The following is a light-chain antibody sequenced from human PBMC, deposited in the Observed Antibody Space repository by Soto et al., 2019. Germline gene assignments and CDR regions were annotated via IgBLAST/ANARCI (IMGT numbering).Light chain of an antibody. V-gene: IGLV2-14*01. CDR2: EVS. CDR1: SSDVGGFNY. J-gene: IGLJ2*01. Sequence: QSALTQPASVSGSPGQSITISCTGTSSDVGGFNYVSWYQQHPGKAPKLLIYEVSNRPSGVSNRFSGSKSGNTASLTISGLQAEDEADYYCSSRTSSSTVIFGGGTKLTV. CDR3: SSRTSSSTVI.